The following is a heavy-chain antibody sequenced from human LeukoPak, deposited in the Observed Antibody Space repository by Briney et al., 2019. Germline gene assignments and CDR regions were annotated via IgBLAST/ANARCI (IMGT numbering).Heavy chain of an antibody. CDR3: ARDSLPYDILTGYYRADAFDI. CDR1: VGTFSRYT. V-gene: IGHV1-69*01. D-gene: IGHD3-9*01. J-gene: IGHJ3*02. CDR2: IIPIFGTA. Sequence: SVKVSCKASVGTFSRYTISWVRQAPGQGLEWMGGIIPIFGTANYPQKFQGRVTITADESTSTAYMELSSLRSEDTAVYYCARDSLPYDILTGYYRADAFDIWGQGTMVTVSS.